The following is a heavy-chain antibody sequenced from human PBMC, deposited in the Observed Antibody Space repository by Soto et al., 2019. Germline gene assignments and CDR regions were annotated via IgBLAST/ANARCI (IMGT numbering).Heavy chain of an antibody. CDR3: ARDRVGVVVAATGYYYGMDV. J-gene: IGHJ6*02. CDR2: IIPIFGTA. D-gene: IGHD2-15*01. CDR1: GGTFSSYA. V-gene: IGHV1-69*13. Sequence: ASVKVSCKASGGTFSSYAISWVRQAPGQGLEWMGGIIPIFGTANYAQKFQGRITITADESTSTAYMELSSLRSEDTAVYYCARDRVGVVVAATGYYYGMDVWGQGTTVTVSS.